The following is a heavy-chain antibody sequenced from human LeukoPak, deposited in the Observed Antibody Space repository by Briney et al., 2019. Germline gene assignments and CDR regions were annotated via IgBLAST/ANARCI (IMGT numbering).Heavy chain of an antibody. CDR1: GGSISNSY. Sequence: SETLSLTCTVSGGSISNSYWSWIRQPPGKGLEWIGYIHYSGKTNHNPSLKSRVTISVDTSKNQFSLKLSSVTAADTAVYYCARLRDLYNVFEYWGQGALVTVSS. V-gene: IGHV4-59*12. CDR3: ARLRDLYNVFEY. CDR2: IHYSGKT. D-gene: IGHD3-16*01. J-gene: IGHJ4*02.